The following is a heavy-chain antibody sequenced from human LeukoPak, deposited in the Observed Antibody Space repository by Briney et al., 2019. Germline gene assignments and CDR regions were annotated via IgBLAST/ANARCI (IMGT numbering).Heavy chain of an antibody. D-gene: IGHD3-22*01. CDR3: ATDRGYYDTIGYTYNWFDP. CDR2: IHHNWNT. J-gene: IGHJ5*02. Sequence: PSETLSLTCAVYGGSFSGYYWSWIRQPPGKGLEWIASIHHNWNTYYNPSLKSRVIVSLDKSKNQFSLILRSVTAADTAVYYCATDRGYYDTIGYTYNWFDPWGQGTLVTVSS. V-gene: IGHV4-34*01. CDR1: GGSFSGYY.